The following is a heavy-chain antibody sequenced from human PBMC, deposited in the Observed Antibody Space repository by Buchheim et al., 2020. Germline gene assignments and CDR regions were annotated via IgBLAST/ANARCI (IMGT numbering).Heavy chain of an antibody. CDR3: ARQLSVTGTRSQFDY. D-gene: IGHD2-21*02. J-gene: IGHJ4*02. V-gene: IGHV4-39*01. CDR2: NYYSGST. CDR1: GDSISSSSYY. Sequence: QLQLQESGPGLVKPSETLSLTCTVSGDSISSSSYYWGWVRQPPGKGLEWIGNNYYSGSTYYTPSLRGRIPISLATSQNHLSLRLTSVTAADTAVYYCARQLSVTGTRSQFDYWGQGTL.